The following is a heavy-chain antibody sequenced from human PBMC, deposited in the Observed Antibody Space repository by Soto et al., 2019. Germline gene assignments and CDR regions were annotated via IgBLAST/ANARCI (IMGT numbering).Heavy chain of an antibody. V-gene: IGHV3-9*01. Sequence: PGGSLRLSCAASGFIFDDYAMHWVRQAPGEGLEWVSGISWNSDSIGYADSVKGRFTISRDNAKNSLYLQMNSLRAEDTALYYCAKDIVPLGHCSSTICYGAFDTRGQGTMVTVSS. CDR3: AKDIVPLGHCSSTICYGAFDT. D-gene: IGHD2-2*01. CDR1: GFIFDDYA. CDR2: ISWNSDSI. J-gene: IGHJ3*02.